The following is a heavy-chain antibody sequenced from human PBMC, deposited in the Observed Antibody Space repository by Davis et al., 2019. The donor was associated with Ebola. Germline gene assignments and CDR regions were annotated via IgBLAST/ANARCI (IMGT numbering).Heavy chain of an antibody. CDR2: ISTSDSTT. D-gene: IGHD6-19*01. J-gene: IGHJ4*02. CDR3: ARVARYSSGWYSVY. CDR1: GFTFSSYV. Sequence: PGGSLRLSCAASGFTFSSYVMSWVRQAPGKGLEWVSAISTSDSTTYYADSVKGRFTISRDNSKNTLYLQMNSLRDEDTAVYYCARVARYSSGWYSVYWGQGTLVTVSS. V-gene: IGHV3-23*01.